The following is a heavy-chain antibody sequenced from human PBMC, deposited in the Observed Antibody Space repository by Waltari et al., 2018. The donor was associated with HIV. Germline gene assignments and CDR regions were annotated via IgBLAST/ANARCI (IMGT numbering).Heavy chain of an antibody. CDR2: VLPMANTA. Sequence: QLVQSGAEVRKPGSSVRVSCKASGGDFNSYSINWVRQVNGQGLAWLGRVLPMANTANNAQKFQGRVTITADKSTSTAYMELSSLKSDDTGVYYCASARETMGVDFESWGQGSLVTVSS. CDR1: GGDFNSYS. V-gene: IGHV1-69*08. CDR3: ASARETMGVDFES. J-gene: IGHJ4*02. D-gene: IGHD3-10*01.